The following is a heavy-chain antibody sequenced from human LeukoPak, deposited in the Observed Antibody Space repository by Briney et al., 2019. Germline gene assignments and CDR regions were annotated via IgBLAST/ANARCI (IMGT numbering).Heavy chain of an antibody. CDR3: VRDRTTVTLFDS. Sequence: GGSLRLSCAASGFTFSSYWMHWVRQAPGKGLVWVSRVSTDGNIISYADSVKGRFTISRDNAKNTVYLQMNSLRAEDTAVYYCVRDRTTVTLFDSWGQGTLVTVSS. CDR1: GFTFSSYW. V-gene: IGHV3-74*01. CDR2: VSTDGNII. D-gene: IGHD4-17*01. J-gene: IGHJ4*02.